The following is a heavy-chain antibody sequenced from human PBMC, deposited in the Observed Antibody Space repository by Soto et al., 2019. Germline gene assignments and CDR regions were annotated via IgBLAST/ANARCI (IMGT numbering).Heavy chain of an antibody. Sequence: NPSETLSLTCAVYGGSFSGYHWSWIRQPPGKGLEWIGEINHSGSTNYNPSLKSRVTISVDTSKNQFSLKLSSVTAADTAVYYCARCGISFSSYDFWSAYGSDGMEVWGQGTTVTVSS. CDR2: INHSGST. CDR1: GGSFSGYH. D-gene: IGHD3-3*01. CDR3: ARCGISFSSYDFWSAYGSDGMEV. V-gene: IGHV4-34*01. J-gene: IGHJ6*02.